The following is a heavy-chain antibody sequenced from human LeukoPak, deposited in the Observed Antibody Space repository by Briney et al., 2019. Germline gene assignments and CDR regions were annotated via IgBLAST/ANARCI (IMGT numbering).Heavy chain of an antibody. Sequence: GESLKISCQASGYRFTTYWIGWVRQMPGEGLELMGIIYPGDSDTTYSPSFQGQVTISADKSISTAYLQWSSLKASDTAMYYCARRPAAPHNWFDPWGQGTLVTVSS. CDR1: GYRFTTYW. D-gene: IGHD2-2*01. CDR2: IYPGDSDT. CDR3: ARRPAAPHNWFDP. J-gene: IGHJ5*02. V-gene: IGHV5-51*01.